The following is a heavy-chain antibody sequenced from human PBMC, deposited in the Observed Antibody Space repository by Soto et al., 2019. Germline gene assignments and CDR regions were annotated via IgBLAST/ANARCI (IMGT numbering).Heavy chain of an antibody. V-gene: IGHV4-4*02. Sequence: QLQLQESGPGLVRPSGTLSLTCAVSGGFTSTNNWWRWVRQPPGKGLEWIGDAYHSGSTEYNPSLKGRVSISVDKSKNQISLKLTSATAADTAVYYCARSPPSSYYGGSGTFDYWGQGTLVTVSS. CDR2: AYHSGST. J-gene: IGHJ4*02. CDR3: ARSPPSSYYGGSGTFDY. D-gene: IGHD3-10*01. CDR1: GGFTSTNNW.